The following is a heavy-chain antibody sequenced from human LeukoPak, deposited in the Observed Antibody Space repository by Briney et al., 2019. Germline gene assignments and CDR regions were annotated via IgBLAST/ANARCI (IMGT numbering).Heavy chain of an antibody. Sequence: GGSLRLSCAASGFTFSSVWMSWVRQAPGKGLEWVANIKQDGSEKYYVDSVKGRVTISRDNAKDSLYLQMNSLRAEDTAVYYCARTNYRVVVPAAIDYWGQGTLVTVSS. CDR1: GFTFSSVW. D-gene: IGHD2-2*01. CDR3: ARTNYRVVVPAAIDY. J-gene: IGHJ4*02. V-gene: IGHV3-7*01. CDR2: IKQDGSEK.